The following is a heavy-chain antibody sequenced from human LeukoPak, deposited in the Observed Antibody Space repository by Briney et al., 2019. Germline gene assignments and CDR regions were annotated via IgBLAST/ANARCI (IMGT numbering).Heavy chain of an antibody. V-gene: IGHV1-69*05. J-gene: IGHJ6*03. D-gene: IGHD5-18*01. CDR2: IIPIFGTA. Sequence: GASVKVSCKASGGTFSSYAISWVRQAPGQGLEWMGGIIPIFGTANYAQKFQGRVTITTDESTSTAYMELSSLRSEDTAVYYCARGGDTAMAHYYYYMDVWGKGTAVTVSS. CDR1: GGTFSSYA. CDR3: ARGGDTAMAHYYYYMDV.